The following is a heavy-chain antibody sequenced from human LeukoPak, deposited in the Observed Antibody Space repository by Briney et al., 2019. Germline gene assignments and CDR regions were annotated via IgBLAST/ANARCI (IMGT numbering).Heavy chain of an antibody. D-gene: IGHD3-10*01. V-gene: IGHV1-69*13. CDR2: IIPIFGTA. CDR3: AAAVPGYYYGSLDY. J-gene: IGHJ4*02. Sequence: SVKVSCKASGGTFSSYTISWVRQAPGQGLEWMGGIIPIFGTANYAQKFQGRVTITADESTSTAYMELSSLRSEDTAVYYCAAAVPGYYYGSLDYWGQGTLVTVSS. CDR1: GGTFSSYT.